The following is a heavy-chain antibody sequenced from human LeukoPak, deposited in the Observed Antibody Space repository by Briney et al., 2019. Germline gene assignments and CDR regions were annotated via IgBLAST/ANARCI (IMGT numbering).Heavy chain of an antibody. D-gene: IGHD6-19*01. J-gene: IGHJ4*02. CDR1: GGSFSGYY. V-gene: IGHV4-34*01. CDR3: ARGYSSGWFFDY. CDR2: INHSGST. Sequence: SETLSLTCAVSGGSFSGYYWSWIRQPPGKGLEWIGEINHSGSTNYNPSLKSRVTISVDTSKNQFSLKLSSVTAADTAVYYCARGYSSGWFFDYWGQGTLVTVSS.